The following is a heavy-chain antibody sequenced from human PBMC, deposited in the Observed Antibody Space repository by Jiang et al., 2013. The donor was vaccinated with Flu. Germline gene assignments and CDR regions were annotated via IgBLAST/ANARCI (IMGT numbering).Heavy chain of an antibody. J-gene: IGHJ5*01. CDR1: GVSINSYY. V-gene: IGHV4-59*01. Sequence: SLNCTVSGVSINSYYWNWIRQPQEGTGVDWVYLLYGTTFYNPSLKSRVTISVDTSKNQFSLSLRSVTAADTAVYYCASFGPLAVGAHRWAFDSWGQGALVTVSS. CDR2: LLYGTT. CDR3: ASFGPLAVGAHRWAFDS. D-gene: IGHD3-16*01.